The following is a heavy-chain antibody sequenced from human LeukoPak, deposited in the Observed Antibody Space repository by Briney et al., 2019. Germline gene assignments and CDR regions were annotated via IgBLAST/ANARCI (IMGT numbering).Heavy chain of an antibody. CDR1: GFHFSSYG. J-gene: IGHJ4*02. D-gene: IGHD5-18*01. CDR2: IWNDGTKK. CDR3: VRDNYNGYPDY. Sequence: GRSLRLSCAASGFHFSSYGMQWVRQAPGKGLEWVAVIWNDGTKKYYEDSVKGRFTISRDDSKNMLHLQMNSLGAEDTAVYYCVRDNYNGYPDYWGQGTRVTVSS. V-gene: IGHV3-33*01.